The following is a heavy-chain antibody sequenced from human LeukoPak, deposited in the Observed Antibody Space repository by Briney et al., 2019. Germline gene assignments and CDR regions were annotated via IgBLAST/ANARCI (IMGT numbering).Heavy chain of an antibody. Sequence: PGGSLRLSWAASGFTFNNYGMHWVRQAPGKGLEWMALIWYDGSNKYYADSVKGRFTISRDNSKNTLYLQMNSLRAEDTAVYYCSREYFDWSRNYYYGMDVWGQGTTVTVSS. J-gene: IGHJ6*02. V-gene: IGHV3-33*01. CDR3: SREYFDWSRNYYYGMDV. CDR1: GFTFNNYG. D-gene: IGHD3-9*01. CDR2: IWYDGSNK.